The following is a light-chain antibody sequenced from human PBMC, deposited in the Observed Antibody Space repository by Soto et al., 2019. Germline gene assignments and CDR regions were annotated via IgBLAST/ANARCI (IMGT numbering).Light chain of an antibody. CDR2: DAS. V-gene: IGKV3-11*01. CDR3: QQRSNWPPT. CDR1: QSVSSY. Sequence: EIVLTQSPATLSLSPGESATLSCRASQSVSSYLAWYQQKPGQAPRLLIYDASTRATGIPARFSGSGSGTDFTLTITSLEPEDFAVYYCQQRSNWPPTFGQGTKVDI. J-gene: IGKJ1*01.